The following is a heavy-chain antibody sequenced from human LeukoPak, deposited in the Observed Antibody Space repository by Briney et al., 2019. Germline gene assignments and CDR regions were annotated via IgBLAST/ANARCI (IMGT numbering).Heavy chain of an antibody. Sequence: GGSLRLSCAASGFTFSSYGMHWVRQAPGKGLEWVAFIRYDGSNKYYADSVKGRFTISRDNSKNTLYLQMNSLRAEDTAVYYCAKDGGGREFYYYYYYMDVWGKGTTVTVSS. J-gene: IGHJ6*03. CDR2: IRYDGSNK. V-gene: IGHV3-30*02. CDR1: GFTFSSYG. CDR3: AKDGGGREFYYYYYYMDV. D-gene: IGHD1-26*01.